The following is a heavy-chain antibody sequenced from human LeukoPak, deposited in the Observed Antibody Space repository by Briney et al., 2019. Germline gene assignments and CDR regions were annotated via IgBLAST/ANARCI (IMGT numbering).Heavy chain of an antibody. Sequence: ASVKVSCKASGYTFTSYYMHWVGQAPGQGLEWMGIINPSGGSTSYAQKFQGRVTMTRDMSTSTVYMELSSLRSEDTAVYYCARDRVGATAEFDYWGQGTLVTVSS. CDR3: ARDRVGATAEFDY. CDR2: INPSGGST. D-gene: IGHD1-26*01. CDR1: GYTFTSYY. V-gene: IGHV1-46*01. J-gene: IGHJ4*02.